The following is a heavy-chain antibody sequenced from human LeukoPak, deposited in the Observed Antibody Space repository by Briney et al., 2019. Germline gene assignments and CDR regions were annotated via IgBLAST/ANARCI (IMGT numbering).Heavy chain of an antibody. D-gene: IGHD4-17*01. J-gene: IGHJ4*02. Sequence: GGSLRLSCAASGFTFSSDAMHWVRQAPRQGLEYVSAISSNGNSTYYVNSVKGRLTISRHNSKNTLYLQMGSLRAEDMAVYYCASSPHYGTFDYWGQGTLVTVSS. CDR3: ASSPHYGTFDY. CDR1: GFTFSSDA. CDR2: ISSNGNST. V-gene: IGHV3-64*01.